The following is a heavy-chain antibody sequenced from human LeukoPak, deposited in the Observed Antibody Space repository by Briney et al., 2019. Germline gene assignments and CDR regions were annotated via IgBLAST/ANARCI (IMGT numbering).Heavy chain of an antibody. J-gene: IGHJ5*02. V-gene: IGHV4-4*07. Sequence: SETLSLTCSVSGGSISSYYWSWIRQPAGKGLEWIGRIYTSGGTNYNPSLKSRVTMSVDTSKNQFSLKLSSVTAADTAVYYCVRYYDSSGPYPNWFDPWGQGTLVTVSS. CDR3: VRYYDSSGPYPNWFDP. CDR1: GGSISSYY. CDR2: IYTSGGT. D-gene: IGHD3-22*01.